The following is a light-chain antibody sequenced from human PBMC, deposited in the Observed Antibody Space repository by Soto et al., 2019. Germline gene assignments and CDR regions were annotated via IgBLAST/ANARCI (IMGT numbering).Light chain of an antibody. J-gene: IGLJ2*01. CDR1: SRDVGGYNY. CDR2: EVS. V-gene: IGLV2-14*01. Sequence: QSALTQPASVSGSPGQSITISCTGTSRDVGGYNYVSWYQQHPGKAPKLMIYEVSNRPSGVSNRFSGSKSGNTASLTISGLQAEDEADYCCSSYTSSSTLVVFGGGTKLTV. CDR3: SSYTSSSTLVV.